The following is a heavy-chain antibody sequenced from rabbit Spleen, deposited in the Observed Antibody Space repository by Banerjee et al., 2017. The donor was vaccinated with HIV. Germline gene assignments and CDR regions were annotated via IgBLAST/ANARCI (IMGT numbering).Heavy chain of an antibody. V-gene: IGHV1S40*01. CDR3: ARDLAGAIGWNFYL. D-gene: IGHD4-1*01. CDR2: IYISSGST. CDR1: GFSFSSNVY. J-gene: IGHJ4*01. Sequence: QSLEESGGDLVKPGASLTLTCTASGFSFSSNVYMCWVRQAPGKGLEWIACIYISSGSTYYASWAKGRFTISKTSSTTVTLQMTSLTAADTATYFCARDLAGAIGWNFYLWGPGTLVTVS.